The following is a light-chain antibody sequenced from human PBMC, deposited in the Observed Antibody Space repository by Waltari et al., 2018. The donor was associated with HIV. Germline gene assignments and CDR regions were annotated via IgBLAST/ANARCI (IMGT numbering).Light chain of an antibody. CDR3: QQYRSPPLT. CDR2: WAS. Sequence: DIVMTQSPDSLVVSLGERATINCKSSQSVLYSPTNKQYLAWFPQKPGQPPKLLIYWASTRESGVPDRFTGSGSGTDFTLTISSLQAEDVAVYYCQQYRSPPLTFGGGTKVEIK. V-gene: IGKV4-1*01. CDR1: QSVLYSPTNKQY. J-gene: IGKJ4*01.